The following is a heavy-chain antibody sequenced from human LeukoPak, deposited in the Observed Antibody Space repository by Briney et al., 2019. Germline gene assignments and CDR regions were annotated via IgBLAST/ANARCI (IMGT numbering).Heavy chain of an antibody. J-gene: IGHJ4*02. V-gene: IGHV4-39*07. CDR3: ARVRWYFDY. CDR1: GGSISHSSYY. Sequence: PSETLSLTCTVSGGSISHSSYYWGWIRQPPGKGLEWMGSIYYSGSTYYNPSLKSRVTISVDTSRNQFSLKLSSVTAADTAVYYCARVRWYFDYWGQGTLVTVSS. CDR2: IYYSGST. D-gene: IGHD5-24*01.